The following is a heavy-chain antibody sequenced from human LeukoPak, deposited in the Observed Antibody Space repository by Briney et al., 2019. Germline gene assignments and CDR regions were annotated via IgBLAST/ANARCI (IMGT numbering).Heavy chain of an antibody. CDR2: INIDGSFT. CDR1: GFTFSSYW. CDR3: VRGSNDWGGIDY. V-gene: IGHV3-74*01. Sequence: GGSLRLSCAASGFTFSSYWMHWVRQAPGKGLVWVSRINIDGSFTGYADSVKGRFTISRDDAKDTLYLQMDTLAADDTAVYYCVRGSNDWGGIDYWGQGSLVTVSS. J-gene: IGHJ4*02. D-gene: IGHD6-19*01.